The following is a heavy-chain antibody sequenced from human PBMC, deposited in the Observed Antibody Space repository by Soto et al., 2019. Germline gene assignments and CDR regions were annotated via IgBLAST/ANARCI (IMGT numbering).Heavy chain of an antibody. Sequence: GGSLRLSCAASGFTFSSYAMSWVRQAPGKGQEWVSAISGSGGSTYYADSVKGRFTISRDNSKNTLYLQMNSLRAEDTAVYYCAKDFRIDYYDSSGYWSDAFDIWGQGTMVTVSS. CDR3: AKDFRIDYYDSSGYWSDAFDI. J-gene: IGHJ3*02. D-gene: IGHD3-22*01. CDR1: GFTFSSYA. V-gene: IGHV3-23*01. CDR2: ISGSGGST.